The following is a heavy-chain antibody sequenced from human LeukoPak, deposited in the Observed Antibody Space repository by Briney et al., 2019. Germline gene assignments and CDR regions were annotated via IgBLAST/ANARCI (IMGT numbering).Heavy chain of an antibody. V-gene: IGHV3-11*04. CDR3: ARDPTYYGSGVRYFDY. CDR1: GFTFSDYY. Sequence: GGSLRLSCAASGFTFSDYYMSWIRQAPGKGLEWVSYISSSGSTIYYADSVKGRFTISRDNAKNSLYLQMNSLRAEDTAVYYCARDPTYYGSGVRYFDYWGQGTLVTVSS. D-gene: IGHD3-10*01. J-gene: IGHJ4*02. CDR2: ISSSGSTI.